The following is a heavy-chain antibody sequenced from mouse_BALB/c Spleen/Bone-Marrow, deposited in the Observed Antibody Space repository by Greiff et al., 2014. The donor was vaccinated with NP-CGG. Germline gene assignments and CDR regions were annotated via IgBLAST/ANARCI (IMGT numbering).Heavy chain of an antibody. V-gene: IGHV1-7*01. CDR3: ARWGQLGLSKAWFDY. D-gene: IGHD3-1*01. J-gene: IGHJ3*01. Sequence: VQLQQSGAELAKPGASVKMSCKASGYTFTSYWMHWVKQRPGQGLEWIGYINPSTGYTEYNQKFKDKATVTADKSSSTAYMQLSSLTSEESAVYYCARWGQLGLSKAWFDYWGQGTLVTVSA. CDR2: INPSTGYT. CDR1: GYTFTSYW.